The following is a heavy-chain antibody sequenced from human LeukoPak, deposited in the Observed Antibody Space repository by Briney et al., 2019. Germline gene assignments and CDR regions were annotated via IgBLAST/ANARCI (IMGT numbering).Heavy chain of an antibody. Sequence: TGGSLRLSCVASGFTFSSYWMNWARQAPGKGLEWVASINHNGNVNYYVDSVKGRFTISRDNAKNSLYLQVSNLRAEDTAVYFCARGGGLDVWGQGATVTVSS. CDR3: ARGGGLDV. CDR2: INHNGNVN. J-gene: IGHJ6*02. CDR1: GFTFSSYW. V-gene: IGHV3-7*03. D-gene: IGHD3-16*01.